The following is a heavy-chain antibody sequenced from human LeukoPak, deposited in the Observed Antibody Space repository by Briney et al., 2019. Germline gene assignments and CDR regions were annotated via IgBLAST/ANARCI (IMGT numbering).Heavy chain of an antibody. Sequence: SETLSLTCAVYGGSFSSYYWSWIRQPPGKGLEWIGEINHSGSTTYKPSLKSRVTISLDTSKNQFSLKLSSVTAADTAVYYCAREVAGTPWIDYWGQGTLVTVSS. CDR2: INHSGST. CDR1: GGSFSSYY. V-gene: IGHV4-34*01. D-gene: IGHD6-19*01. CDR3: AREVAGTPWIDY. J-gene: IGHJ4*02.